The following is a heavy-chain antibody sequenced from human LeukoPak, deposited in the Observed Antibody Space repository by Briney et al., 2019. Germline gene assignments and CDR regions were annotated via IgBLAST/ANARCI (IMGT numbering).Heavy chain of an antibody. CDR3: AKNSRSGSNNAYYFDY. V-gene: IGHV3-33*06. Sequence: PGRSLRLSCAASGFTFSSYGMHWVRQAPGKGLEWVAVIWYDGSNKYYADSVKGRFTISRDNSKNTLYLQMNSLRAEDTAVYYCAKNSRSGSNNAYYFDYWGQGTLVTVSS. CDR1: GFTFSSYG. J-gene: IGHJ4*02. D-gene: IGHD3-10*01. CDR2: IWYDGSNK.